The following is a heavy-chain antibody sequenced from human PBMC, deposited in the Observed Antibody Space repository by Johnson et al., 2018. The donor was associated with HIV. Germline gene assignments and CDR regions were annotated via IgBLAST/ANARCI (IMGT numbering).Heavy chain of an antibody. CDR3: TTLAESSSSMYAFDI. CDR2: IKSKTDGGTT. J-gene: IGHJ3*02. Sequence: VQLVESGGGLVKPGGSLRLSCAASGLTFSHAWMTWVRQAPGKGLEWVGRIKSKTDGGTTDYAAPVKGRFTISRDDSKNTLYLQMNSLKTEDTAVYYCTTLAESSSSMYAFDIWGQGTMLTVSS. CDR1: GLTFSHAW. D-gene: IGHD6-6*01. V-gene: IGHV3-15*01.